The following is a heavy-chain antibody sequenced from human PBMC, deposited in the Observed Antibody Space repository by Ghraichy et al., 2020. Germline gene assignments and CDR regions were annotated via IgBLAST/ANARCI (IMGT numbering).Heavy chain of an antibody. CDR2: INPGSGYT. J-gene: IGHJ6*02. CDR1: GYTFTSYA. D-gene: IGHD1-1*01. Sequence: SVKVSCKASGYTFTSYAMHWVRQAPGQRLEWMGWINPGSGYTKYSQKFQGRVTITRDTSASTAYMDLSSLRSEDTAVYYCAREGYRYGMDVWGQGTTVTVSS. V-gene: IGHV1-3*01. CDR3: AREGYRYGMDV.